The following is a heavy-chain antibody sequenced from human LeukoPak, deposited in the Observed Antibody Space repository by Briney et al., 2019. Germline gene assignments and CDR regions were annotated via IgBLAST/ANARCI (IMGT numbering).Heavy chain of an antibody. CDR2: ISSSGSTI. V-gene: IGHV3-11*01. D-gene: IGHD3-22*01. CDR3: ARDRPYYDSSGYCDY. J-gene: IGHJ4*02. Sequence: GGSLRLSCAASGLTFSDYYMSWIRQAPGKGLEWASYISSSGSTIYYADSVKGRFTISRDNAKNSLYLQMNSLRAEDTAVYYCARDRPYYDSSGYCDYWGQGTLVTVSS. CDR1: GLTFSDYY.